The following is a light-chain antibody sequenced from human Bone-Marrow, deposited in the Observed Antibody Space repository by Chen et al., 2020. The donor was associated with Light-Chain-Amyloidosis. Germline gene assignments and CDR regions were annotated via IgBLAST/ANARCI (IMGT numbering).Light chain of an antibody. V-gene: IGKV3-11*01. Sequence: EIVLTQSPATLSLSPGERATLSCRASQSVDSLLAWYQHKPGRPPRLLIYDASNRATDIPARFSGSGSGTDFTLTISSLEPEDFAMYYCQQYGTSPLTFGGGTKVEIK. J-gene: IGKJ4*01. CDR1: QSVDSL. CDR3: QQYGTSPLT. CDR2: DAS.